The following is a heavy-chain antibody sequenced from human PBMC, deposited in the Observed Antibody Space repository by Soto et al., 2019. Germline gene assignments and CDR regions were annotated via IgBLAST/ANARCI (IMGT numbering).Heavy chain of an antibody. Sequence: PSETLSLTCTVSGGSISSYYWNWIRQPPGKGLEWIGSVYYSGSTYYNPSLESRVTISVDKSKNQFSLKLMSLSAADTAVYYCGRLEGLATISYYFDYWGQGALVTVSS. J-gene: IGHJ4*02. D-gene: IGHD3-9*01. CDR2: VYYSGST. CDR1: GGSISSYY. CDR3: GRLEGLATISYYFDY. V-gene: IGHV4-59*08.